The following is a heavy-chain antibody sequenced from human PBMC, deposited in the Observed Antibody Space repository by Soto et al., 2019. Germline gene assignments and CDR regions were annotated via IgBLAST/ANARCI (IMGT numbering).Heavy chain of an antibody. CDR3: ARESVVAGEGVWFDP. J-gene: IGHJ5*02. Sequence: TLSLPFTVSGGSISSGGYYWSSIRQHPGKGLEWIGYIYYSVSTYYNPSLKSRVTISVDTSKNQFSLKLSSVTAADTAVYYCARESVVAGEGVWFDPWGQGTLVTVSS. D-gene: IGHD2-15*01. CDR2: IYYSVST. V-gene: IGHV4-31*03. CDR1: GGSISSGGYY.